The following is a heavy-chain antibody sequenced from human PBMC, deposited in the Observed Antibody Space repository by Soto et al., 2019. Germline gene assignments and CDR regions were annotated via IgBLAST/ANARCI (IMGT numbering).Heavy chain of an antibody. D-gene: IGHD2-2*01. CDR1: GFTVSSNY. Sequence: GSLRLSCAASGFTVSSNYMSWVRQAPGKGLEWVSVIYSGGSTYYADSVKGRFTISRDNAKNTLFLQMSSLRAEDTAVYYCARGHQLLPFDYWGQGTLVTVSS. J-gene: IGHJ4*02. CDR2: IYSGGST. CDR3: ARGHQLLPFDY. V-gene: IGHV3-53*01.